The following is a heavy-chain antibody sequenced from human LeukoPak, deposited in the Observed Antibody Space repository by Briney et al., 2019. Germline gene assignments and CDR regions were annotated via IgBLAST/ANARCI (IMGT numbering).Heavy chain of an antibody. V-gene: IGHV3-30-3*01. CDR2: ISYDGSNK. J-gene: IGHJ3*02. CDR3: ASAGSYSAFDI. Sequence: GGSLRLSCAASGSTFSSYAMHWVRQAPGKGLEWVAVISYDGSNKYYADSVKGRFTISRDNSKNTLYLQMNSLRAEDTAVYYCASAGSYSAFDIWGQGTMVTVSS. CDR1: GSTFSSYA. D-gene: IGHD3-10*01.